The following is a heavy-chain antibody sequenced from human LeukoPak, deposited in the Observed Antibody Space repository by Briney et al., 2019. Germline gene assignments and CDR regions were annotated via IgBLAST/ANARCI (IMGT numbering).Heavy chain of an antibody. J-gene: IGHJ6*02. D-gene: IGHD3-3*01. V-gene: IGHV1-18*01. CDR3: ARIGAVLRFLEWSGPLAGMDV. CDR1: GYTFTSYG. CDR2: ISAYNGNT. Sequence: ASVTVSCTASGYTFTSYGISWVRQAPGQGLEWMEWISAYNGNTNYAQKLQGRVTMTTDTSTSTAYMELRSLRSDDTAVYYCARIGAVLRFLEWSGPLAGMDVWGQGTTVTVSS.